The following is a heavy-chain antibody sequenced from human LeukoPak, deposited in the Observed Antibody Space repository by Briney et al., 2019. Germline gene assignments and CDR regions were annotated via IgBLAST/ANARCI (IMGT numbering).Heavy chain of an antibody. CDR3: ARVLGRGREPTSYFDY. CDR1: GGSISSSSYY. V-gene: IGHV4-39*07. CDR2: IYYSGST. J-gene: IGHJ4*02. D-gene: IGHD3-10*01. Sequence: SETLSLTCTVSGGSISSSSYYWGWIRQPPGKGLEWIGSIYYSGSTYYNPSLKSRVTISVDTSKNQFSLKLSSVTAADTAVYYCARVLGRGREPTSYFDYWGQGTLVTVSS.